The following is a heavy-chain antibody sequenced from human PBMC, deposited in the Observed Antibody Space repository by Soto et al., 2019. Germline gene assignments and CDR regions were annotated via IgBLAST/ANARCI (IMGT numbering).Heavy chain of an antibody. D-gene: IGHD4-17*01. J-gene: IGHJ1*01. Sequence: GVSLRLSCAASGFTFSSYAMSWVRQAPGKGLEWVSAISGSGGSTYYADSVKGRFTISRDNSKNTLYLQMNSLRAEDTAVYYCAKDRTTVVTPFRYWGQRTLLTVSS. CDR2: ISGSGGST. CDR1: GFTFSSYA. V-gene: IGHV3-23*01. CDR3: AKDRTTVVTPFRY.